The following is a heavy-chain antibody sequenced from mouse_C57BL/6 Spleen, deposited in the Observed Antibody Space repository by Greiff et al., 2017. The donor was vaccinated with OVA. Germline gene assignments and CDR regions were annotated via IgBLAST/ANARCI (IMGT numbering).Heavy chain of an antibody. Sequence: QVQLKQPGAELVMPGASVKLSCKASGYTFTSYWMHWVKQRPGQGLEWIGEIDTSDSYTNYNQKFKGKSTLTVDKSSSTAYMQLSSLTSEDSAVYYCARVELLYPAWFAYWGQGTLVTVSA. CDR3: ARVELLYPAWFAY. CDR1: GYTFTSYW. D-gene: IGHD2-12*01. J-gene: IGHJ3*01. CDR2: IDTSDSYT. V-gene: IGHV1-69*01.